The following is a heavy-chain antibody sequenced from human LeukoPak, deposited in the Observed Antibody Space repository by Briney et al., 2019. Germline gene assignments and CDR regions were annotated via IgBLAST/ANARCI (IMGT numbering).Heavy chain of an antibody. CDR2: MNPNSGNT. J-gene: IGHJ5*02. Sequence: ASVKVSCKASGYTFTSYDINWVRQATGRGLEWMGWMNPNSGNTGYAQKFQGRVTITRNTSISTAYMELSSLRSEDTAVYYCARGVNRRNTAMVIYWFDPWGQGTLVTVSS. CDR1: GYTFTSYD. V-gene: IGHV1-8*03. D-gene: IGHD5-18*01. CDR3: ARGVNRRNTAMVIYWFDP.